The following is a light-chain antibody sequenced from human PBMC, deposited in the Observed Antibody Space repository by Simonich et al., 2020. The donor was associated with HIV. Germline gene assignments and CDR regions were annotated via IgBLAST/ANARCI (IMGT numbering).Light chain of an antibody. CDR1: QSLVHSNGYDY. J-gene: IGKJ1*01. CDR2: LGS. V-gene: IGKV2-28*01. Sequence: DIVMTQSPLSLPVTPGEPASISCRSSQSLVHSNGYDYLDLYLQKQGQSPHLLIYLGSNRASGVPDRFSGSGSGTDYTLTISSLQPEDFATYYCQQYYSTPHFGQGTKVEIK. CDR3: QQYYSTPH.